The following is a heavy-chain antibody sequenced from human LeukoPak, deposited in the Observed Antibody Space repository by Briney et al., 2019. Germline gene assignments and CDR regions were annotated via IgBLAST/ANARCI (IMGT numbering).Heavy chain of an antibody. CDR1: GGSMRSYY. J-gene: IGHJ6*03. V-gene: IGHV4-59*08. D-gene: IGHD5-24*01. CDR2: FYYSGST. CDR3: ARGVEMATIGNYYYYMDA. Sequence: PSETLSLTCTVSGGSMRSYYWNWIRQPPGKGLEWIGYFYYSGSTNYNPSLKSRVTISVDTSKKQFSLKLSSGTAADTAVYYCARGVEMATIGNYYYYMDAWGKGTTVTVSS.